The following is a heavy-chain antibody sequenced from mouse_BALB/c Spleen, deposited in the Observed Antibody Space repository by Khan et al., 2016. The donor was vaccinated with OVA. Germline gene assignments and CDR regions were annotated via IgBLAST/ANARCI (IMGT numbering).Heavy chain of an antibody. CDR1: GYTFINYW. D-gene: IGHD1-1*01. V-gene: IGHV1-7*01. J-gene: IGHJ2*01. Sequence: QVQLQQPGAELAKPGASVKMSCKASGYTFINYWILWIKQRPGQGLEWIGYINPSTGYTEYNQNFKDKATLTADISSSTAYMQLSSLTSEDSAVDYCARRGLRWGIDYWGEGTTLTGS. CDR2: INPSTGYT. CDR3: ARRGLRWGIDY.